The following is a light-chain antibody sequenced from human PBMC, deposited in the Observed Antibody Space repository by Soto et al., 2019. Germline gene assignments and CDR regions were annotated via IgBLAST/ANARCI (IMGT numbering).Light chain of an antibody. CDR2: DAS. CDR3: QQYNSYSWT. J-gene: IGKJ1*01. CDR1: QSISSW. V-gene: IGKV1-5*01. Sequence: DIQMTQSPSTLSATAGDRVTITFRASQSISSWLAWYQQKPGKAPKLLIYDASSLESGVPSRFSGSGSGTEFTLTISSLQPDDFATYYCQQYNSYSWTFGQGTKV.